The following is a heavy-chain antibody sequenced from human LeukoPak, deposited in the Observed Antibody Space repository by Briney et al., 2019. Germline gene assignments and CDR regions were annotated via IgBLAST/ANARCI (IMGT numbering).Heavy chain of an antibody. CDR2: IYPGDSDT. V-gene: IGHV5-51*01. J-gene: IGHJ1*01. CDR3: ARQSKSTGYYYDSSGYIEYFQH. CDR1: GYSFTSYW. Sequence: GESLKISCKGSGYSFTSYWIGWVRQKPGKGLEWMGIIYPGDSDTRYSPSFQGQVTISADKSISTAYLQWSSLKASDTAMYYCARQSKSTGYYYDSSGYIEYFQHWGQGTLVTVSS. D-gene: IGHD3-22*01.